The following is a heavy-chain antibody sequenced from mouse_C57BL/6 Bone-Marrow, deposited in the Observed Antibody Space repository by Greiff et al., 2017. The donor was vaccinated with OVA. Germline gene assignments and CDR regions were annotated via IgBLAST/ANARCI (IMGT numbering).Heavy chain of an antibody. CDR2: IYPGGGYT. V-gene: IGHV1-63*01. Sequence: QVQLQQSGAELVRPGTSVKMSCKASGYTFTNYWIGWAKQRPGHGLEWIGDIYPGGGYTNYNEKFKGKATLTADKSSSTAYMQFSSLPSEDSAIYYCARWDGYSFDYWGQGTTLTVSS. CDR3: ARWDGYSFDY. J-gene: IGHJ2*01. CDR1: GYTFTNYW. D-gene: IGHD2-3*01.